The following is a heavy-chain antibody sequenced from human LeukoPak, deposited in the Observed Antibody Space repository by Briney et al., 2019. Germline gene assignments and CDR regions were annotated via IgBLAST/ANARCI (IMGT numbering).Heavy chain of an antibody. CDR1: GDSITGYS. J-gene: IGHJ5*02. Sequence: ASETLSLTCSVSGDSITGYSWSWIRQTPGKGLEWIGYIYYNGDTHYNPSLNSRLSMSVDTPNKQFSLNLRSVTAADTAVHYCVRGPYGASISNWFDPWGQGLLVTVSS. CDR2: IYYNGDT. V-gene: IGHV4-59*01. D-gene: IGHD4/OR15-4a*01. CDR3: VRGPYGASISNWFDP.